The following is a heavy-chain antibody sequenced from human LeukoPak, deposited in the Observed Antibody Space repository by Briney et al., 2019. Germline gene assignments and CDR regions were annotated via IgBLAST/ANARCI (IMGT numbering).Heavy chain of an antibody. D-gene: IGHD2-15*01. Sequence: PSETLSLTCTVSGGSISSYYWSWIRQPPGKGLEWIGYIYYSGSTNYNPSLKSRVTISVDTSKNQFSLKLSSVTAADTAVYYCARGIVVVVAATGGWFDPWGQGTLVTVSS. J-gene: IGHJ5*02. CDR3: ARGIVVVVAATGGWFDP. CDR1: GGSISSYY. CDR2: IYYSGST. V-gene: IGHV4-59*12.